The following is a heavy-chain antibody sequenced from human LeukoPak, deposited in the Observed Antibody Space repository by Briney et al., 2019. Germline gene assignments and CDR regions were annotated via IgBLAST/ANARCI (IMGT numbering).Heavy chain of an antibody. CDR3: ARRYYAIDY. V-gene: IGHV3-30*03. J-gene: IGHJ4*02. CDR1: GFTFSSYG. D-gene: IGHD1-26*01. Sequence: GGSLRLSCAASGFTFSSYGMYWVRQAPGKGLEWVAVISYDGSNKYYADSVKGRFTISRDNSKNTLYLQMNSLRAEDTAVYYCARRYYAIDYWGQGTLVTVSS. CDR2: ISYDGSNK.